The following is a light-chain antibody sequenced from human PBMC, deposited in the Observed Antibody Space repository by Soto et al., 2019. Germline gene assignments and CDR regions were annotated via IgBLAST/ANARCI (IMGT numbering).Light chain of an antibody. V-gene: IGLV1-44*01. CDR2: SSS. CDR3: CSYAGTSVV. CDR1: ASNIGSNP. Sequence: QSVVTQPPSASGTPGQRVTISCSGSASNIGSNPVNWYQHLPGTAPKLLIYSSSHRPSGVPDRFSGSKSGTSASLAISGLQSGDEADYYCCSYAGTSVVFGGGTKVTVL. J-gene: IGLJ2*01.